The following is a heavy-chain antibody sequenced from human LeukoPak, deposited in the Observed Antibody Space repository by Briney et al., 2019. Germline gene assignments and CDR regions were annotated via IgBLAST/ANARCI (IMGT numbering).Heavy chain of an antibody. D-gene: IGHD3-9*01. J-gene: IGHJ2*01. CDR1: GGSISSGDYY. CDR2: IYYSGST. V-gene: IGHV4-30-4*01. Sequence: SQTLSLTCTVSGGSISSGDYYWSWIRQPPGKGREWIGYIYYSGSTYYNLSLKSRFTISVDTSKNQFSLRLSSVTAADTAVYYCARAGNGILTGYFQNWYFDLWGRGTLVTVSS. CDR3: ARAGNGILTGYFQNWYFDL.